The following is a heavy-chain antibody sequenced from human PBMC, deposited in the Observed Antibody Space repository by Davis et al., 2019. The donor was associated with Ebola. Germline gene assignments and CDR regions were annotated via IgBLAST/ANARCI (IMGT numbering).Heavy chain of an antibody. Sequence: SVQVSCLPSLYTFTGYYMHWVRHSPGHRLEWMGWMNPDSGNTGYAQKFQGRVTMTRTTSIGTAYMELSSLTSEETAIYDCVKGERQCRRDSCYNYWGQGTLVTVSA. J-gene: IGHJ4*02. CDR3: VKGERQCRRDSCYNY. CDR1: LYTFTGYY. D-gene: IGHD1-1*01. CDR2: MNPDSGNT. V-gene: IGHV1-8*02.